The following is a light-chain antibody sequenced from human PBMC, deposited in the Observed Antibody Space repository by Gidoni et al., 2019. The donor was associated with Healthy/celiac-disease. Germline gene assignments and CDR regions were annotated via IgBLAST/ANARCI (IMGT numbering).Light chain of an antibody. J-gene: IGKJ2*01. CDR1: QSVSSN. Sequence: ELVMTQSPATLSVSPGDRATLSCRASQSVSSNLAWYQQKPGQAPRLLIYGASTRATGIPARFSGSGSGTEFTLTISSLQSEDFAVYYCQQYNNWLYTFGQGTKLEIK. CDR3: QQYNNWLYT. V-gene: IGKV3-15*01. CDR2: GAS.